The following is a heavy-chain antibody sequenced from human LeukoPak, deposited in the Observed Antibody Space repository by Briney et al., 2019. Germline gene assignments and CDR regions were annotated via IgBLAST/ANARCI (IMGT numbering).Heavy chain of an antibody. CDR3: ATETNGRHYDY. V-gene: IGHV3-21*06. J-gene: IGHJ4*02. CDR2: IGPTGSDR. CDR1: GLTFSTSG. D-gene: IGHD1-14*01. Sequence: GGSLRLSCTASGLTFSTSGFNWVRQAPGKWLEWVASIGPTGSDRYHADSIKGRFTISRDNANNFLYLQMNSLRAEDTAVYYCATETNGRHYDYWGQGTLLTVSS.